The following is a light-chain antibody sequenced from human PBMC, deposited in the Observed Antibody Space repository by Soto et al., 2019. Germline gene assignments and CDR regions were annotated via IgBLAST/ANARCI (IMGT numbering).Light chain of an antibody. Sequence: QCVLTQPPSASGTPTQRVTISRSGSSYQNGSNTVNWYQQLPGTAPKLLLYSNNQRPSGVPDRFSGPKSGTSASLAISGLQSEDEADYYCAAWDDSLNGRYVFVNGTKVTVL. J-gene: IGLJ1*01. V-gene: IGLV1-44*01. CDR2: SNN. CDR3: AAWDDSLNGRYV. CDR1: SYQNGSNT.